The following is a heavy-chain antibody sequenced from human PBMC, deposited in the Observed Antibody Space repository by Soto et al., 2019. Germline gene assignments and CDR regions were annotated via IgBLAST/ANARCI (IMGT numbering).Heavy chain of an antibody. CDR1: GGSISSGDYY. CDR3: ARVEMAAIANQEY. Sequence: QVQLQESGPGLVKPSQTLSLTCTVSGGSISSGDYYWSWIRQPPGKGLEWIGYIYYSGSTYYNPSLKSRVTVSVDTSENPFPLTLSSVTAADTAVYDGARVEMAAIANQEYWGQGTLVTVSS. CDR2: IYYSGST. J-gene: IGHJ4*02. D-gene: IGHD6-19*01. V-gene: IGHV4-30-4*01.